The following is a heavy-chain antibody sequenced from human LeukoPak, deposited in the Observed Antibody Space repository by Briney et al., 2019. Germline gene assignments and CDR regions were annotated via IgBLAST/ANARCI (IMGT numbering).Heavy chain of an antibody. CDR3: ASEKGGYSSGWLVLFY. CDR2: IYTSGST. CDR1: GGSISSYY. J-gene: IGHJ4*02. Sequence: SETLSLTCTVSGGSISSYYWSWIRQPAGKGLEWIGRIYTSGSTNYNPSLMSRVTISVDTSKNQFSLKLSSVTAADTAVYYCASEKGGYSSGWLVLFYWGQGTLVTVSS. D-gene: IGHD6-19*01. V-gene: IGHV4-4*07.